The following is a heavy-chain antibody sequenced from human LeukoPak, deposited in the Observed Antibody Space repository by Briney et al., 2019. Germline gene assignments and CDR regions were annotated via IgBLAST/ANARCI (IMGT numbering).Heavy chain of an antibody. V-gene: IGHV4-59*01. CDR3: ARGIESYGDYGY. CDR1: GGSISGSY. D-gene: IGHD4-17*01. Sequence: SETLSLTCTVSGGSISGSYWSWIRQPPGRGLEWIAYMYNSGSTNYNPSLKSRVTISIDASKNQFSLKLSSLTAADTAIYYCARGIESYGDYGYWGQGILVTVSS. CDR2: MYNSGST. J-gene: IGHJ4*02.